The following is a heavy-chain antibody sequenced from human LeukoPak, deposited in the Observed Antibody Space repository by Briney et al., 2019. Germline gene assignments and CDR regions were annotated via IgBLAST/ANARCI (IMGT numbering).Heavy chain of an antibody. D-gene: IGHD2/OR15-2a*01. CDR1: GGSISSYY. CDR2: IYTSGST. Sequence: SETLSLTCTVSGGSISSYYWSWIRQPAGKGLEWIGRIYTSGSTNYNPSLKSRVTMSVDTSKNQFSLRLSSVTAADTAVYYCARDLLWSNWFDPWGQGTLVTVSS. CDR3: ARDLLWSNWFDP. J-gene: IGHJ5*02. V-gene: IGHV4-4*07.